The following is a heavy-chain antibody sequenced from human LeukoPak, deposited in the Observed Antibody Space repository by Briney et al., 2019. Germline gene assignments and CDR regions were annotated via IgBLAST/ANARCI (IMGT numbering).Heavy chain of an antibody. J-gene: IGHJ5*02. Sequence: GGSLRLSCAASGFTFSSYSMNWVRQAPGKGLXXXXXISSSSSYIYYADSVKGRFTISRDNAKNSLYLQMNSLRAEDTAVYYCARDTSTSRSNWFDPWGQGTLVTVSS. CDR1: GFTFSSYS. CDR2: ISSSSSYI. D-gene: IGHD2-2*01. V-gene: IGHV3-21*01. CDR3: ARDTSTSRSNWFDP.